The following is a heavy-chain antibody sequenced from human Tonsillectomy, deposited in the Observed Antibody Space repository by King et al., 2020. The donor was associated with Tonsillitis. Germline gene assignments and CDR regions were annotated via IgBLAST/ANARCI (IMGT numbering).Heavy chain of an antibody. V-gene: IGHV3-7*03. CDR1: GFTFSRYW. Sequence: VQLVESGGGLVQPGGSLRLSCAASGFTFSRYWMSWLRQAPGKGLEWVANINLDGSEKYYVDSVKGRFTISRDNAKNSLHLQMNSLRVEDAAVYYCARERVVGVAEYFQNWGQGTLLTVSS. D-gene: IGHD2-15*01. CDR2: INLDGSEK. CDR3: ARERVVGVAEYFQN. J-gene: IGHJ1*01.